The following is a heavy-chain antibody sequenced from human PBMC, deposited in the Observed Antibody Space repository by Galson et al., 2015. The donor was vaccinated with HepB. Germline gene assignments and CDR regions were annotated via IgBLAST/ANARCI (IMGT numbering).Heavy chain of an antibody. Sequence: SLRLSCAASGFTFSSYGMHWVRQAPGKGLEWVAVISYDGSNKYYADSVKGRFTISRDNSKNTLYLQMNSLRAEDTAVYYCAKPYYDSSGYYFDYWGQGTLVTVSS. CDR1: GFTFSSYG. D-gene: IGHD3-22*01. J-gene: IGHJ4*02. CDR2: ISYDGSNK. CDR3: AKPYYDSSGYYFDY. V-gene: IGHV3-30*18.